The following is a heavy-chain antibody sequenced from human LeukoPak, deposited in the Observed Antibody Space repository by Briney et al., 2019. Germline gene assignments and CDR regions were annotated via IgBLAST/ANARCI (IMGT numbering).Heavy chain of an antibody. Sequence: GGSLRLSCAASGFIFEDYAMHWLRQAPGKGLEWVSGISWNSGSIGYADSVEARFTISRDNAKNSLYLQMNSLRTEDTAFYYCTKDVFDFGGYFELWGRGTLVTVSS. D-gene: IGHD3-16*01. J-gene: IGHJ2*01. V-gene: IGHV3-9*01. CDR2: ISWNSGSI. CDR1: GFIFEDYA. CDR3: TKDVFDFGGYFEL.